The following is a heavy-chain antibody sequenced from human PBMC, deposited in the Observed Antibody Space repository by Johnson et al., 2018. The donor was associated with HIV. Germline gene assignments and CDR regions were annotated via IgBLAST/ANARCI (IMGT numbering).Heavy chain of an antibody. Sequence: VQLVESGGGLVQSGGSLRLSCGASGFTVSSNYMNWVRQAPGKGLEWVSVIYSGGNTYYADSVKGRFTISRDNSKNTLYLHMNSLRAEDTAMYYCASSFGDWVPIEQTSAFDIWGQGTLVTVSS. CDR3: ASSFGDWVPIEQTSAFDI. V-gene: IGHV3-66*01. D-gene: IGHD3-16*01. CDR1: GFTVSSNY. J-gene: IGHJ3*02. CDR2: IYSGGNT.